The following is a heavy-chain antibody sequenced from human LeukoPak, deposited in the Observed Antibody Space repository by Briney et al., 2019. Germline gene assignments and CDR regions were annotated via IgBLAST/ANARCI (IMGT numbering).Heavy chain of an antibody. J-gene: IGHJ1*01. Sequence: GRSLRLSCAASGLTFSKFAMHWVRQAPGKGLEWVAVISYDGSNKYYADSVKGRFTISRDNSRNTLYLQMNSLRAEDTAVYYCARPGAGYGSGWSQYFQHWGQGTLVTVSS. CDR1: GLTFSKFA. CDR2: ISYDGSNK. D-gene: IGHD6-19*01. V-gene: IGHV3-30*04. CDR3: ARPGAGYGSGWSQYFQH.